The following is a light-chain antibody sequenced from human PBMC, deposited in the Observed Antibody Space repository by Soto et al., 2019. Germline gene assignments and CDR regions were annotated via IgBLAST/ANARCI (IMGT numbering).Light chain of an antibody. CDR2: GAS. CDR1: QSVSSTY. J-gene: IGKJ1*01. Sequence: EIVLTQSPGTLSLSPGETATLSCRASQSVSSTYLAWYQQKPGQAPGLLLYGASNRASGIPDRFAGSGSGTDFTLTISSLQPEGFATYFCQQSYSTPPWTFGQGTKVDI. CDR3: QQSYSTPPWT. V-gene: IGKV3-20*01.